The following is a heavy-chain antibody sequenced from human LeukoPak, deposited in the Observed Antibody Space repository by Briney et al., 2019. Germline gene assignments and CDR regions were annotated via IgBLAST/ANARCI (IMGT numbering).Heavy chain of an antibody. V-gene: IGHV4-61*01. D-gene: IGHD6-19*01. CDR2: IYYSGST. CDR1: GDSISSSSYY. CDR3: ARGTVAGISGFDY. J-gene: IGHJ4*02. Sequence: PETLSLTCSVSGDSISSSSYYWSWIRQPPGKGLEWIGYIYYSGSTNYNPSLKSRVTISVDTSKNQFSLKLSSVTAADTAVYYCARGTVAGISGFDYWGQGTLVTVSS.